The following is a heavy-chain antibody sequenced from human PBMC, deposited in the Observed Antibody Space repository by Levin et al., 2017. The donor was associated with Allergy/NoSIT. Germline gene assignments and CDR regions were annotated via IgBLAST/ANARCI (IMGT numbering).Heavy chain of an antibody. Sequence: GESLKISCEASGFTFSSYSMNWVRQAPGKGLEWVAYISSSSSSIYYADSVKGRLTISRDNARNSLDLQMNGLRTEDTAVYYCAKGRSTGRGAFDMWGQGTMVTVSS. V-gene: IGHV3-48*01. J-gene: IGHJ3*02. CDR1: GFTFSSYS. CDR2: ISSSSSSI. D-gene: IGHD4-11*01. CDR3: AKGRSTGRGAFDM.